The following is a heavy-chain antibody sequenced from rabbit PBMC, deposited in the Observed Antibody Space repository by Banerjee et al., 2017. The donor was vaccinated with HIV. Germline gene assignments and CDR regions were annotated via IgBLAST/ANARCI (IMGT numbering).Heavy chain of an antibody. D-gene: IGHD4-2*01. V-gene: IGHV1S45*01. CDR1: GFSYW. CDR3: AKTAGNARSGDAYFNL. J-gene: IGHJ4*01. Sequence: QEQLEESGGDLVKPGASLTLTCTASGFSYWICWVRQAPGKGLEWIACIYPGDGNTYYASWAKGRFTISKTSSTTVTLQMTSLTAADTATYFCAKTAGNARSGDAYFNLWGPGTLVTVS. CDR2: IYPGDGNT.